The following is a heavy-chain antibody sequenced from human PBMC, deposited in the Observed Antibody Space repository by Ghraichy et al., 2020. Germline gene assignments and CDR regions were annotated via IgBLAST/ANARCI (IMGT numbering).Heavy chain of an antibody. CDR2: IYYSGST. V-gene: IGHV4-31*02. CDR1: GGSISSGGYY. J-gene: IGHJ5*02. Sequence: SQTLSLTCTVSGGSISSGGYYWSWIRQHPGKGLEWIGYIYYSGSTYYNPSLKSRVTISVDTSKNQFSLKLSSVTTADTAVYYCASNIVRDKTINWFDPWGQGTLVTVSS. D-gene: IGHD1-26*01. CDR3: ASNIVRDKTINWFDP.